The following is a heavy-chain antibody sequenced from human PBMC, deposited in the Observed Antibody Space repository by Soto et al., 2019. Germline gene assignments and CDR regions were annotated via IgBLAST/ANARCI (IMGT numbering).Heavy chain of an antibody. CDR1: GFTFSSYG. V-gene: IGHV3-33*01. CDR2: IWYDGSNK. CDR3: ARDLELYDYIWGSYLPGGYMDV. Sequence: GESLKISCAASGFTFSSYGMHWVRQAPGKGLEWVAVIWYDGSNKYYADSVKGRFTISRDNSKNTLYLQMNSLRAEDTAVYYCARDLELYDYIWGSYLPGGYMDVWGKGTTVTVSS. D-gene: IGHD3-16*02. J-gene: IGHJ6*03.